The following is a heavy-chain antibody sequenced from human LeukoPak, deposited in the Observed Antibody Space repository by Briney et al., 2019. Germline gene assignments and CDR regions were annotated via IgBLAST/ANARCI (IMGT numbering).Heavy chain of an antibody. CDR1: GYTFTSYD. CDR3: ARGYCGGDCYPSDNWFDP. D-gene: IGHD2-21*02. J-gene: IGHJ5*02. Sequence: ASVKVSCKASGYTFTSYDINWVRQATGQGLEWMGWMNPNSGNTGYAQKFQGRVTMTRNTSISTAYMELCSLRSEDTAVYYCARGYCGGDCYPSDNWFDPWGQGTLVTVSS. V-gene: IGHV1-8*01. CDR2: MNPNSGNT.